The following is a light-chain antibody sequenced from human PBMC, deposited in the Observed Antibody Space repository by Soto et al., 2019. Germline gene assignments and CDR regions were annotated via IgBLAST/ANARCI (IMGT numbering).Light chain of an antibody. CDR1: QSVRSDY. V-gene: IGKV3-20*01. Sequence: PGERATLSCRASQSVRSDYLAWYQQKPGQAPRLHIYGASTRATGIPDRFTGSGSGTDFTLTISRLEPEDFAVYYCQQYGSSPRTFGQRSMV. J-gene: IGKJ1*01. CDR2: GAS. CDR3: QQYGSSPRT.